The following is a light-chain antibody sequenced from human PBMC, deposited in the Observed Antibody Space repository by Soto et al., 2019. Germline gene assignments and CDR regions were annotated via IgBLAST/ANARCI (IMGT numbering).Light chain of an antibody. J-gene: IGLJ1*01. V-gene: IGLV2-23*01. CDR2: EGS. CDR1: SSDVGSYNL. CDR3: CSYAGSSTPHYV. Sequence: QSVLTQPASVSGSPGQSITISCTGTSSDVGSYNLVSWYQQHPGKAPKLMIYEGSKRPSGVSNRFSGSKSGNTASLTISGLQVEDEADYYCCSYAGSSTPHYVFGTGTKLTVL.